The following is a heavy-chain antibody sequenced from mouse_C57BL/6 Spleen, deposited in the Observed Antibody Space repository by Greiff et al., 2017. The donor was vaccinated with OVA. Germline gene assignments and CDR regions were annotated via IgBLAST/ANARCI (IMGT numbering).Heavy chain of an antibody. CDR2: IDPSDSYT. Sequence: QVQLQQPGAELVRPGTSVKLSCKASGYTFTSYWMHWVKQRPGQGLEWIGVIDPSDSYTNYNQKFKGKATLTVDTSSSTAYMQLSSLTSEDSAVYYGARRGWDVEGTGDYWGQGTTLTVSS. V-gene: IGHV1-59*01. D-gene: IGHD4-1*01. J-gene: IGHJ2*01. CDR1: GYTFTSYW. CDR3: ARRGWDVEGTGDY.